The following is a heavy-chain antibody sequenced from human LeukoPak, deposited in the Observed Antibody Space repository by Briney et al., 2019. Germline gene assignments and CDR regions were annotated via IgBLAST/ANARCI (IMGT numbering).Heavy chain of an antibody. V-gene: IGHV1-2*02. CDR2: INPNSGGT. J-gene: IGHJ4*02. Sequence: GASVKVSCKASGYTFTGYYMHWVRQAPGQGLEWMGWINPNSGGTNYAQKFQGRVTMTRDTSISTAYMELSRLRSDDTAVYYCARDRQYYGSGSYYTLLNWETSGGRKPVSYYFDYWGQGTLVTVSS. D-gene: IGHD3-10*01. CDR1: GYTFTGYY. CDR3: ARDRQYYGSGSYYTLLNWETSGGRKPVSYYFDY.